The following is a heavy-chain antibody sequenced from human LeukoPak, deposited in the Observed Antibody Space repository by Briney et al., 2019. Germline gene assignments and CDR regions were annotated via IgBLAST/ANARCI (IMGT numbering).Heavy chain of an antibody. V-gene: IGHV4-59*11. CDR3: AREPRWYYYDSASYYFDY. CDR1: AGSISGHS. D-gene: IGHD3-22*01. Sequence: SEALSLTCTVSAGSISGHSWNWIRQPPGKGLEWIGDIYYSGSTRYNPSLESRVTISLDTSKNQFSLSLTSVTAADTAVYYCAREPRWYYYDSASYYFDYWGQGTLVTVSS. CDR2: IYYSGST. J-gene: IGHJ4*02.